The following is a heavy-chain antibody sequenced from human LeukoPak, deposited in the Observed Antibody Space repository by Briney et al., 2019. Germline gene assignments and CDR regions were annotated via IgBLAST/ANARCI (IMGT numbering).Heavy chain of an antibody. CDR3: ANEYSSSWYFDY. CDR2: INPSGGNT. Sequence: ASAKVSCKASGYTFTNYYMHWVRQAPGPGLEWMGIINPSGGNTKYAQKFQGRVTMTRDTSISTAYMELSRLRSDDTAVYYCANEYSSSWYFDYWWQGTLVTVSS. V-gene: IGHV1-46*01. CDR1: GYTFTNYY. D-gene: IGHD6-13*01. J-gene: IGHJ4*02.